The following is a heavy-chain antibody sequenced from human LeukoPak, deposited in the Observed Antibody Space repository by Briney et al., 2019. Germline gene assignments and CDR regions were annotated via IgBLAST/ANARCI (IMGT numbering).Heavy chain of an antibody. CDR1: AFNFRDST. J-gene: IGHJ4*02. D-gene: IGHD5-24*01. V-gene: IGHV3-73*01. CDR2: IRNKANSYST. Sequence: GGSLKLSCAASAFNFRDSTVYWVRQVPGKGLEWIGRIRNKANSYSTAVAASVKGRFSIARDDSKTTAFLQMNSLKSEDTAVYYSSGWDGYNEYWGRGTLVTVSS. CDR3: SGWDGYNEY.